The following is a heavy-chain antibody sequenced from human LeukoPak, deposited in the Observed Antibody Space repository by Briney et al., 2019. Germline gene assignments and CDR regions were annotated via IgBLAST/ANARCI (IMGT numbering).Heavy chain of an antibody. V-gene: IGHV3-73*01. CDR2: IRSKANSYAT. CDR3: TRPGEGWLHFDY. J-gene: IGHJ4*02. D-gene: IGHD5-12*01. Sequence: GGYLRLSCAASGFTFSGSAMHWVRQASGKGLEWVGRIRSKANSYATAYAASVKGRFTISRDDSKNTAYLQMNSLKTEDTAVYYCTRPGEGWLHFDYWGQGTLVTVSS. CDR1: GFTFSGSA.